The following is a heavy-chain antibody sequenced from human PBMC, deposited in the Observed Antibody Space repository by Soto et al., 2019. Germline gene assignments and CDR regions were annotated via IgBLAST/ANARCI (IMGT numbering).Heavy chain of an antibody. Sequence: QVQLQQWGAGLLKPSETLSLTCAVYGGFVSSGSYYWSWIRQPPGKGLEWIGEMSHSGGTHFNPSLKSRVTISVDTSKNQFSLKMSPVTAADTALYYCARVERGTATTVVDAFDIWSPGTMVTVSS. CDR3: ARVERGTATTVVDAFDI. J-gene: IGHJ3*02. CDR1: GGFVSSGSYY. D-gene: IGHD1-1*01. CDR2: MSHSGGT. V-gene: IGHV4-34*01.